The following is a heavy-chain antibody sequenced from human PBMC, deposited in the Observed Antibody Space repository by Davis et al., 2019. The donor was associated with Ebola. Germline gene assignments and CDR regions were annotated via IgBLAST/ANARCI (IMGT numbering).Heavy chain of an antibody. CDR1: GGSINSYY. Sequence: SETLSLTCTVSGGSINSYYWSWIRQPPGKGLEWIGYIYYSGRTSYNPSLESRVTISVDTSKNQFSLNLSSVTAADTAVYYCARDDLSGLIDSWGQGTLVTVSS. CDR2: IYYSGRT. V-gene: IGHV4-59*12. J-gene: IGHJ4*02. CDR3: ARDDLSGLIDS. D-gene: IGHD1-26*01.